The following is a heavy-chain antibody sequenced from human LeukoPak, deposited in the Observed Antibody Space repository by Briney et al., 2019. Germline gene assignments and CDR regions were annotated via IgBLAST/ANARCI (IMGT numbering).Heavy chain of an antibody. Sequence: GGSLRLPCAASGFTFSSNAMSWVRQAPGKGWEWVSGISGSGGSTYYADSVKGRFTISRDNSRNTLYLQMNSLRAEDTALYYCAKDRYNTAMVSFDYWGQGTLVTVSS. CDR2: ISGSGGST. CDR3: AKDRYNTAMVSFDY. V-gene: IGHV3-23*01. J-gene: IGHJ4*02. CDR1: GFTFSSNA. D-gene: IGHD5-18*01.